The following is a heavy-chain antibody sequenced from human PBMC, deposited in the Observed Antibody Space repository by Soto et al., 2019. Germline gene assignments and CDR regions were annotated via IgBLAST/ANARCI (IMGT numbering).Heavy chain of an antibody. CDR3: ARDGDLRGMTTVTSPPRPLGY. Sequence: GGSLRLSCAASGFTFSSYGMHWVRQAPGKGLEWVAVIWYDGSNKYYADSVKGRFTISRDNSKNTLYLQMNSLRAEDTAVYYCARDGDLRGMTTVTSPPRPLGYWGQGTLVTVSS. J-gene: IGHJ4*02. V-gene: IGHV3-33*01. CDR1: GFTFSSYG. CDR2: IWYDGSNK. D-gene: IGHD4-4*01.